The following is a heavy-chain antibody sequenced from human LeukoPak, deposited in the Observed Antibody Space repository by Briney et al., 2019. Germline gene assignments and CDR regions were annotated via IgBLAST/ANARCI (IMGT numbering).Heavy chain of an antibody. D-gene: IGHD6-13*01. V-gene: IGHV1-18*01. Sequence: GASVKVSCKASGYTFTSYGISWVRQAPGQGLEWMGWISAYNGNTNYAQKLQGRVTMTTDTSTSTAYMELRSLRSDDTAVYYCARDGSGRQQLPRWSDYWGQGTLVTVSS. J-gene: IGHJ4*02. CDR2: ISAYNGNT. CDR1: GYTFTSYG. CDR3: ARDGSGRQQLPRWSDY.